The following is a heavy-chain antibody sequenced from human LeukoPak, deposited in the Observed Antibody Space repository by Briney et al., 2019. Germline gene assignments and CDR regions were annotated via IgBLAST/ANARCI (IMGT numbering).Heavy chain of an antibody. V-gene: IGHV1-18*01. J-gene: IGHJ4*02. CDR1: GYTFTSYG. CDR3: ARTLIEPHWDVDY. CDR2: ISAYNGNT. D-gene: IGHD3-22*01. Sequence: ASVKVSCKASGYTFTSYGISWVRQAPGQGLEWMGWISAYNGNTNYAQKLQGRVTMTTDTSTSTACMELRSLRSDDTAVYYCARTLIEPHWDVDYWGQGTLVTVSS.